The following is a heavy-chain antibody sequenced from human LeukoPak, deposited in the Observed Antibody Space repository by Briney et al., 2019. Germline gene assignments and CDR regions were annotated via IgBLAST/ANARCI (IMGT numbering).Heavy chain of an antibody. CDR2: FDPEDGET. V-gene: IGHV1-24*01. CDR1: GYTLTELS. Sequence: ASVKVSCKVSGYTLTELSMHWVRQAPGKGLEWMGGFDPEDGETIYAQKFQGRVTMTEDTSTDTAYMELSSLRAEDTAVYYCATAYLGRYSYGYYWGQGTLVTVSS. J-gene: IGHJ4*02. CDR3: ATAYLGRYSYGYY. D-gene: IGHD5-18*01.